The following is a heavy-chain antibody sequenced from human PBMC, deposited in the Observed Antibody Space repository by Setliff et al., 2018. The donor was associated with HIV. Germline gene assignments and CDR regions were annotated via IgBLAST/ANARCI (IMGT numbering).Heavy chain of an antibody. J-gene: IGHJ4*02. CDR1: GGSFIGSSFQ. Sequence: PSETLSLTCNVSGGSFIGSSFQSTWIRQAPGKGLEWIGDIAYSGTTMYFNYNPSLQSRLSLSEDTSRHQFSLKLTSVTADDTGIYYCARGPPFAYWGQGLLVTVSS. V-gene: IGHV4-39*07. CDR3: ARGPPFAY. CDR2: IAYSGTTMYF.